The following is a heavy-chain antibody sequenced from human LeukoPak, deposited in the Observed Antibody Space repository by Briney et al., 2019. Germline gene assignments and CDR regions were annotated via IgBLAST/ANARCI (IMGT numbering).Heavy chain of an antibody. J-gene: IGHJ4*02. D-gene: IGHD5-18*01. Sequence: PGGSLRLSCAASGFTFSSYSMNWVRQAPGKGLEWVSSISSSSSYIYYADSVKGRFTISRDNDKNSLYLQMNSLRAEDTAVYYCARDRYNTAIQVNWGQGTLVTVSS. V-gene: IGHV3-21*01. CDR3: ARDRYNTAIQVN. CDR1: GFTFSSYS. CDR2: ISSSSSYI.